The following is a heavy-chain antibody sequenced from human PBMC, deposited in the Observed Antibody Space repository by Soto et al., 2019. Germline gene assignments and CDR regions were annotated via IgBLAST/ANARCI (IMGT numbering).Heavy chain of an antibody. J-gene: IGHJ4*02. CDR1: GGSISSSSYY. CDR3: AVLTGPPKLASFDY. V-gene: IGHV4-39*01. Sequence: QLQLQESGPGLVKPSETLSLTCTVSGGSISSSSYYWGWIRQPPGKGLEWIGSIYYSGSTYYNPSLKSRVTISVDTSKNQFSLKLSSVTAADTAVYYPAVLTGPPKLASFDYWGQGTLVTVSS. CDR2: IYYSGST. D-gene: IGHD3-9*01.